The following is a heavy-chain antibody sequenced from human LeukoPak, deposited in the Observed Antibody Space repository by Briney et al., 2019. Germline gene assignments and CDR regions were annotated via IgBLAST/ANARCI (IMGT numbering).Heavy chain of an antibody. Sequence: SETLSLTCTVSGGSISSSSYYWGWIRQPPGKGLEWIGSIYYSGSTYYNPSLKSQVTISVDTSKNQFSLKLSSVTAADTAVYYCARRLAAAGHSDYWGQGTLVTVSS. V-gene: IGHV4-39*01. CDR1: GGSISSSSYY. D-gene: IGHD6-25*01. CDR2: IYYSGST. J-gene: IGHJ4*02. CDR3: ARRLAAAGHSDY.